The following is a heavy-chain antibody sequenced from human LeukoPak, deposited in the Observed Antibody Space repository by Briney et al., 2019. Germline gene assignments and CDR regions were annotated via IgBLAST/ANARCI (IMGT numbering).Heavy chain of an antibody. Sequence: PGGSLRLSCAASGFTFSSYGMSWVRQAPGKGLEWVSAISGSGGSTYYADSVKGRFTISRDNSKNTLYLQMNSLRAEDTAVYYCAKQSDYYDSSGYYYDLAFDIWGQGTMVTVSS. CDR3: AKQSDYYDSSGYYYDLAFDI. CDR2: ISGSGGST. J-gene: IGHJ3*02. D-gene: IGHD3-22*01. CDR1: GFTFSSYG. V-gene: IGHV3-23*01.